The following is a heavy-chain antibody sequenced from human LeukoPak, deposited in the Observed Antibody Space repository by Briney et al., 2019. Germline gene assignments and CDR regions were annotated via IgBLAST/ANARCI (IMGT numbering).Heavy chain of an antibody. CDR2: VTGGGTGI. CDR1: GFTFSNYG. CDR3: AKRYYGSETYFALDI. Sequence: GGSLRLSCAASGFTFSNYGMSWVRQAPGEGLEWVSAVTGGGTGIYYADSVKGRFTISRDNSKNTLYLQMNSLRAEDTAVYFCAKRYYGSETYFALDIWGQGTVVTVSS. V-gene: IGHV3-23*01. J-gene: IGHJ3*02. D-gene: IGHD3-10*01.